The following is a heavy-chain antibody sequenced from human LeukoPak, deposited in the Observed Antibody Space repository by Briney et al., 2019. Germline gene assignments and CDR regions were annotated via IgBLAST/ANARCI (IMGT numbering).Heavy chain of an antibody. D-gene: IGHD4-17*01. Sequence: SVKVSCKASGGTFSSYAISWVRQAPGQGLEWMGGIIPIFGTANYAQKFQGRVTITTDESTSTAYMELSSLRSEDTAVYYCASTDYGYNWFDPWGQGTLVTVSS. CDR1: GGTFSSYA. V-gene: IGHV1-69*05. CDR3: ASTDYGYNWFDP. CDR2: IIPIFGTA. J-gene: IGHJ5*02.